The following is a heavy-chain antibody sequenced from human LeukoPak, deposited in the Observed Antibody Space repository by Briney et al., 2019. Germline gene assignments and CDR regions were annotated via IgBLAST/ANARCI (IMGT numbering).Heavy chain of an antibody. J-gene: IGHJ4*02. Sequence: SETLSLTCTVSGGSIRSYYWSWIRQPPGKGLEWIGYIYYSGSTNYNPSLKSRVTISVDTSKNQFSLKLSSVTAADTAVYYCARHLRKYSNYDYWGQGTLVTVSS. CDR2: IYYSGST. V-gene: IGHV4-59*08. CDR3: ARHLRKYSNYDY. CDR1: GGSIRSYY. D-gene: IGHD4-11*01.